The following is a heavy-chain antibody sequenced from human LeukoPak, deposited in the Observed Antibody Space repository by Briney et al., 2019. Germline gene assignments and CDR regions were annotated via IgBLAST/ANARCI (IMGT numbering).Heavy chain of an antibody. D-gene: IGHD3-9*01. CDR2: IIPIFGTA. CDR1: GGTFSSYA. J-gene: IGHJ5*02. Sequence: SVKVSCKASGGTFSSYAISWVRQAPGQGLEWMGGIIPIFGTANYAQKFQGRVTITADKSTSTAYMELSSLRSEDTAVYYCVRVLLTGSYSWFDPWGQGTLVTVSS. CDR3: VRVLLTGSYSWFDP. V-gene: IGHV1-69*06.